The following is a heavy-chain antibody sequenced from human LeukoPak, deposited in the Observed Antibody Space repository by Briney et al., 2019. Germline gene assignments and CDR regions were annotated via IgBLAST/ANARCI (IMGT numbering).Heavy chain of an antibody. Sequence: GGSLRLSCAASGFTFSSYAMSWVRQAPGKGLEWGSAISGSGGSTYYADSVKGRFTISRDNSKNTLYLQMNSLRAEDTAVYYCAKGGYFDWLFPQGYFGYWGQGTLVTVSS. CDR3: AKGGYFDWLFPQGYFGY. CDR2: ISGSGGST. D-gene: IGHD3-9*01. CDR1: GFTFSSYA. V-gene: IGHV3-23*01. J-gene: IGHJ4*02.